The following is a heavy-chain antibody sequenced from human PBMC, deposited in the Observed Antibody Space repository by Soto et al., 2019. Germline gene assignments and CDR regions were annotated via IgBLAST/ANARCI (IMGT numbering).Heavy chain of an antibody. CDR3: ATTLKRGSGTLFDY. CDR1: GGSMNNYY. CDR2: IYYSGSV. Sequence: SETLSLTCTVSGGSMNNYYWTWIRQPPGKGLEWIGHIYYSGSVNYNPSLKSRVTMSVDTSKNQFSLKLSSVTAADTAVYYCATTLKRGSGTLFDYWGQGTLVTVSS. V-gene: IGHV4-59*08. D-gene: IGHD3-10*01. J-gene: IGHJ4*02.